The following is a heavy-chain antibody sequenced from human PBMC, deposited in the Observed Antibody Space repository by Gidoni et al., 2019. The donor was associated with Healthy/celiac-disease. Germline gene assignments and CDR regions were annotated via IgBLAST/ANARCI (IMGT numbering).Heavy chain of an antibody. Sequence: QVQLVQSGAEVKKPGASVKVSCKASGYTFTSYGISWVRQAPGQGLEWMGWISAYNGNTNYAQKLQGRVTMTTDTSTSTAYMELRSLRSDDTAVYYCAAPQNYYTANYYGMDVWGQGTTVTVSS. V-gene: IGHV1-18*04. CDR1: GYTFTSYG. CDR3: AAPQNYYTANYYGMDV. D-gene: IGHD5-18*01. CDR2: ISAYNGNT. J-gene: IGHJ6*02.